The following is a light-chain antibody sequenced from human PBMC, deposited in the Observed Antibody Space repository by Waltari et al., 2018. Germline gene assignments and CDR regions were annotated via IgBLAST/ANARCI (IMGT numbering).Light chain of an antibody. Sequence: EIVLTQSPGTLSLSPGARATLSCRASQGVGKSLSGYQHKPGQAPRLLIYDASSRATGIPDRFSGSGSGTDCSLTISRLEPEDFAVYYCQHYVTLPATFGQGTKVEV. CDR1: QGVGKS. V-gene: IGKV3-20*01. CDR3: QHYVTLPAT. CDR2: DAS. J-gene: IGKJ1*01.